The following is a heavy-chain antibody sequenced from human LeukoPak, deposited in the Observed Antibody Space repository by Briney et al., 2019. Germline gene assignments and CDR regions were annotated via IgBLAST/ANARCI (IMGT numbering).Heavy chain of an antibody. V-gene: IGHV3-53*01. D-gene: IGHD1/OR15-1a*01. Sequence: GFLRLSCAASGFTVSSNFMSWVRQAPGKGLEWVAVISSGGNTYYADSVKGRFTISRDNSKNTLSLQMNSLRAEDTAMYYCARDGYGNNYMDVWGKGITVTVSS. CDR1: GFTVSSNF. J-gene: IGHJ6*03. CDR3: ARDGYGNNYMDV. CDR2: ISSGGNT.